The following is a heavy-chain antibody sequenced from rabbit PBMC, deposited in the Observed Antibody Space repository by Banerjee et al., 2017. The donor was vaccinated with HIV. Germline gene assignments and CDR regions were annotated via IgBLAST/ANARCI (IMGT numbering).Heavy chain of an antibody. CDR1: GFSFSSSYW. Sequence: QQQLEESGGGLVKPGGTLTLTCTASGFSFSSSYWICWVRQAPGKGLEWIACIRAGTGSTYYASWAKGRFTISKTSSTTVTLQMTSLTAADTATYFCARDTSTYSCDYGMDLRGQGTLVTVS. J-gene: IGHJ6*01. CDR3: ARDTSTYSCDYGMDL. V-gene: IGHV1S45*01. D-gene: IGHD8-1*01. CDR2: IRAGTGST.